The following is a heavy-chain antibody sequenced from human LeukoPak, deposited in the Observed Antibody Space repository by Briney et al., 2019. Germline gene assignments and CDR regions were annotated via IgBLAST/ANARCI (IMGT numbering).Heavy chain of an antibody. CDR1: GFTFSGYT. V-gene: IGHV3-21*01. CDR2: ISSSSSYI. Sequence: GGSLRLSCAASGFTFSGYTMNWVRQAPGKWLEWVSSISSSSSYIYYADSVKGRFTISRDNAKNSLYLQMNTLRAEDTAVYYCARDMRDEPITMIVVGAIDIWGQGTMVTVSS. D-gene: IGHD3-22*01. J-gene: IGHJ3*02. CDR3: ARDMRDEPITMIVVGAIDI.